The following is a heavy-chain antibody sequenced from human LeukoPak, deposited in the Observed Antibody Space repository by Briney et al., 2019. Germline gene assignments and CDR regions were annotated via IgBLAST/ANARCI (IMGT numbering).Heavy chain of an antibody. J-gene: IGHJ6*02. D-gene: IGHD3-10*01. CDR1: GGSFSGYY. V-gene: IGHV4-34*01. Sequence: ETLSLTCAVYGGSFSGYYWSWIRQPPGKGLEWIGEINHSGSTNYNPSLKSRVTISVDTSKNQFSLKLSSVTAADTAVYYCARATYYYGSGSYSNTYYYYYGMDVWGQGTTVTVSS. CDR2: INHSGST. CDR3: ARATYYYGSGSYSNTYYYYYGMDV.